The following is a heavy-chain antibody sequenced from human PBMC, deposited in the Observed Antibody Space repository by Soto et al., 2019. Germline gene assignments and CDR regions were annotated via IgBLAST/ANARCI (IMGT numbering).Heavy chain of an antibody. CDR3: TTDFMAVVSSYFDF. J-gene: IGHJ4*02. CDR1: GFTFRNAW. V-gene: IGHV3-15*01. Sequence: EVQLVESGGGLVKPWGSLRLSCAASGFTFRNAWMSWVRQVPGKGLEWVGRIKSETEGGTTDYAAPVKGRFTIARDDSKHTLYLQMNSMINEDTAVYYCTTDFMAVVSSYFDFWGQGTLVTVAS. D-gene: IGHD6-19*01. CDR2: IKSETEGGTT.